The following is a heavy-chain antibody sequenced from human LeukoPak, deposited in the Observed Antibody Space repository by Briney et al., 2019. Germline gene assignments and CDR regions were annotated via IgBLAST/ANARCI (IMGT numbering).Heavy chain of an antibody. CDR2: MSTSGGTI. CDR3: ANHTSSSIY. Sequence: GGSLRLSCDASGFSFSSYKMNWVRQAPGKGLEWISYMSTSGGTIYYADSVKVRFTISRDNAKNYLYLQMNGLGAEDTAVYYCANHTSSSIYWGRGTLVTVSS. CDR1: GFSFSSYK. J-gene: IGHJ4*02. D-gene: IGHD6-6*01. V-gene: IGHV3-48*03.